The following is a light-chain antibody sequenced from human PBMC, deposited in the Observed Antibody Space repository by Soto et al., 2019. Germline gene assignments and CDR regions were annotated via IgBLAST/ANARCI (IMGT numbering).Light chain of an antibody. CDR2: DAS. CDR3: QQYYSYST. V-gene: IGKV1-5*01. Sequence: DIQMTQSPSTLSASVGDRFTITCRSSQSINIWLAWYQQKPGKAPKLLIYDASSLQSGVPSRFRGSGSGTEFALTISSLQPDDFATYYCQQYYSYSTFGQGTKVDIK. J-gene: IGKJ1*01. CDR1: QSINIW.